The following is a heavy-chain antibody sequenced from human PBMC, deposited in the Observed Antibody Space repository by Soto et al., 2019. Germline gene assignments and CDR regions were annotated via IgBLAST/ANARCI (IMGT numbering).Heavy chain of an antibody. V-gene: IGHV3-30*18. J-gene: IGHJ6*02. CDR1: GFPLRTYA. Sequence: QVQLVESGGAVVQPGRSLRLSCVASGFPLRTYAMHWARQAPGKGLEWVAVISYDGSNEYYADSVKGRFAISKDNSKNTLYLQMNSLRREDTATYYCAKPQKLQYSRSSLHYFYHGMDVWGQGTTVTVSS. D-gene: IGHD6-6*01. CDR3: AKPQKLQYSRSSLHYFYHGMDV. CDR2: ISYDGSNE.